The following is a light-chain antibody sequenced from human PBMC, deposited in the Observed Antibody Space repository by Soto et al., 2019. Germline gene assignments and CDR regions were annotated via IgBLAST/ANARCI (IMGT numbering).Light chain of an antibody. CDR2: AAS. Sequence: DIQMTQSPSSLSASVGDRVTITCRASQSISNYLNWYQQKPGKAPKLLMFAASSLQSGVLSRFSGGGSGTDFTLTISSLQPEDFANYYCQQSYSTPRTFGQGTKVEIK. J-gene: IGKJ1*01. V-gene: IGKV1-39*01. CDR3: QQSYSTPRT. CDR1: QSISNY.